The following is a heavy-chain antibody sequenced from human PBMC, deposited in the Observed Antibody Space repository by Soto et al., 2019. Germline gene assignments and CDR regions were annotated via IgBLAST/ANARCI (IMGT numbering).Heavy chain of an antibody. CDR1: GGSLSGYY. D-gene: IGHD6-19*01. V-gene: IGHV4-34*01. CDR3: AREDSYGWSVESLDV. CDR2: INHGAGT. J-gene: IGHJ6*02. Sequence: SETLSLTCGVYGGSLSGYYWRWIRQPPGKGLECIGEINHGAGTNYNPSLKRRVTISVDTSKNQLSLNLSSLTAADTAVYYCAREDSYGWSVESLDVWGQGTTVTVSS.